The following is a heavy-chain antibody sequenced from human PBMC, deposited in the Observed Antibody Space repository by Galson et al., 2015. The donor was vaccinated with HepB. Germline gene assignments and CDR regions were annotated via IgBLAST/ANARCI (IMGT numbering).Heavy chain of an antibody. D-gene: IGHD3-22*01. V-gene: IGHV1-18*01. Sequence: SVKVSCKASGYTFTSYGISWVRQAPGQGLEWMGWISAYNGNTNYAQKLQGRVTMTTDISTSTAYMELRSLRSDDTAVYYCARANYYDSSGYYYDGGKDYFDYWGQGTLVTVSS. CDR1: GYTFTSYG. CDR2: ISAYNGNT. CDR3: ARANYYDSSGYYYDGGKDYFDY. J-gene: IGHJ4*02.